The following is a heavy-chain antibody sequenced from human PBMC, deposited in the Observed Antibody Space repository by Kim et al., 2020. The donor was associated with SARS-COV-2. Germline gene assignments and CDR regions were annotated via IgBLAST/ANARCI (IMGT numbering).Heavy chain of an antibody. J-gene: IGHJ5*02. CDR3: TKGGHLSSFGP. V-gene: IGHV3-23*01. CDR1: GFTFSHSA. Sequence: GGSLRLSCAASGFTFSHSALTWVRQAPGKGLEWVSTISGNGDETFYATSVKGRFTISRDNVKNSGFLQMNSLRADDTALYYCTKGGHLSSFGPWGQGTPDTVSS. CDR2: ISGNGDET.